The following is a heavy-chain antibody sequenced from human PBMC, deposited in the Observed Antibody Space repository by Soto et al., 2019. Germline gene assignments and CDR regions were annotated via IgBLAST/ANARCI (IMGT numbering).Heavy chain of an antibody. CDR3: ARGGDYFFYAYGLDV. Sequence: EVQLLESGGGLVQPGGSLRLSCESSGFTFAGYAINWVRQAPGKGLEWVSAMSGSGAKTFYADSVKGRFTIFRDNSKNMLYLQMNGLRAEDTAVYLCARGGDYFFYAYGLDVWGLGTTVTVSS. V-gene: IGHV3-23*01. J-gene: IGHJ6*02. CDR2: MSGSGAKT. D-gene: IGHD4-17*01. CDR1: GFTFAGYA.